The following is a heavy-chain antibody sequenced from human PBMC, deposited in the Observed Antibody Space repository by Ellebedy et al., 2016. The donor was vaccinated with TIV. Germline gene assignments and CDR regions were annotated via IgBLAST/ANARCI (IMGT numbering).Heavy chain of an antibody. J-gene: IGHJ5*02. CDR1: GGSISSSSYY. D-gene: IGHD6-13*01. CDR3: ARAPIAARPRGWFNP. CDR2: IYYSGST. V-gene: IGHV4-39*07. Sequence: SETLSLXXTVSGGSISSSSYYWGWIRQPPGKGLEWIGSIYYSGSTYYNPSLKSRVTISVDTSKNQFSLKLSSVTAADTAVYYCARAPIAARPRGWFNPWGQGTLVTVSS.